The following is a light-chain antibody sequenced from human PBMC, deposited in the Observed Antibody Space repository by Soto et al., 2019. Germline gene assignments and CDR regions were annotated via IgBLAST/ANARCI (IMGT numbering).Light chain of an antibody. CDR3: QQSYNTPRT. J-gene: IGKJ1*01. V-gene: IGKV1-5*01. Sequence: DIQITQSPSTLSAFVGDRVTITCRASQSISRWLAWYQQKPGKAPKLLIYDASTLESGGPSRFSGSGSGAEVTITITSLQPEDCETYYCQQSYNTPRTFGQGTKVDIK. CDR1: QSISRW. CDR2: DAS.